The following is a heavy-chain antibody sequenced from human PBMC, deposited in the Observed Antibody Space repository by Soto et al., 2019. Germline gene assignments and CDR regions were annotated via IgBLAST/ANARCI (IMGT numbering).Heavy chain of an antibody. Sequence: QITLKESGPPLVKPTQTLKLTCTFSGFSLSTSGAAVGWIRQPPGRALERLALIYWDGDRRYNPSLQSRLTIDNDTSRNQVALTLTSVDPADTATYYCAHRATMTIFGLIIDNGVWFDPWGQGTLVIVSS. D-gene: IGHD3-3*01. J-gene: IGHJ5*02. CDR3: AHRATMTIFGLIIDNGVWFDP. V-gene: IGHV2-5*02. CDR2: IYWDGDR. CDR1: GFSLSTSGAA.